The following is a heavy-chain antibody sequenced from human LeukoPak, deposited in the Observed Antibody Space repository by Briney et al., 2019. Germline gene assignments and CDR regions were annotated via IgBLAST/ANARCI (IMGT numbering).Heavy chain of an antibody. CDR1: GFTFSSYG. CDR2: ISGSGGST. V-gene: IGHV3-23*01. D-gene: IGHD3-22*01. J-gene: IGHJ4*02. CDR3: AKADTMIVVVIFDY. Sequence: PGGSQRLSCAASGFTFSSYGMSWVRQAPGKGLEWVSAISGSGGSTYYADSVKGRFTISRDNSKNTLYLQMNSLRAEDTAVYYCAKADTMIVVVIFDYWGQGTLVTVSS.